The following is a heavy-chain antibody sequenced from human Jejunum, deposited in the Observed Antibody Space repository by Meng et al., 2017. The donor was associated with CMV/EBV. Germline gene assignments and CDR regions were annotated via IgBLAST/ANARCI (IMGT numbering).Heavy chain of an antibody. D-gene: IGHD1-26*01. Sequence: SGFTFSNYWMHWVRQASGKGLVWVSRISSDGSSTSNAESVQSRFTISRDNARNTLYLQMNSLRVEDTAVYYCARDGGSGILGAFDFWGQGTLVTVSS. CDR1: GFTFSNYW. CDR2: ISSDGSST. CDR3: ARDGGSGILGAFDF. V-gene: IGHV3-74*01. J-gene: IGHJ4*02.